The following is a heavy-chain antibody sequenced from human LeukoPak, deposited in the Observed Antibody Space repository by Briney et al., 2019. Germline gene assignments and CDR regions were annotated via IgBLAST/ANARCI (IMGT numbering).Heavy chain of an antibody. CDR2: IYYSGST. J-gene: IGHJ3*02. V-gene: IGHV4-39*01. Sequence: PSETLSLTCTVSGGSISSSSYYWGWIRQPPGKGLEWIGSIYYSGSTYYNPSLKSRVTISVDTSKNQFSLKLSSVTAADTAVYYCARHFVIMWAFDIWGQGTMVTVSS. D-gene: IGHD3-16*01. CDR3: ARHFVIMWAFDI. CDR1: GGSISSSSYY.